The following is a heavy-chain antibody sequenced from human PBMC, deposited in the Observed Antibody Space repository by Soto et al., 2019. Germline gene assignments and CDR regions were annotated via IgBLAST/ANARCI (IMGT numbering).Heavy chain of an antibody. J-gene: IGHJ6*02. CDR2: ISFDGSNE. V-gene: IGHV3-30-3*01. CDR1: GFNFSDYV. D-gene: IGHD3-22*01. CDR3: AREGYYDSRGYPYGIDV. Sequence: PGGSLRLSCAASGFNFSDYVVHWVRQAPGRGLEWMAFISFDGSNEYYADFVKGRFTISRDNSKNMVYLQVSSLRPDDTAVYFCAREGYYDSRGYPYGIDVWGQGTTVTVSS.